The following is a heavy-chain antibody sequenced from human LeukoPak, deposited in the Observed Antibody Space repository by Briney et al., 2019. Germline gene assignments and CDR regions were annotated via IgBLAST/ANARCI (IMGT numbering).Heavy chain of an antibody. D-gene: IGHD3-10*01. CDR3: AKDPRINHYYGSGSYYLDY. J-gene: IGHJ4*02. CDR1: GFTFSSYG. Sequence: GGSLRLSCAASGFTFSSYGMHWVRQAPGKGLEWVAFIRYDGSNKYYADSVKGRFTTSRDNSKSTLYLQMNSLRAEDTAVYYCAKDPRINHYYGSGSYYLDYWGQGTLVTVSS. V-gene: IGHV3-30*02. CDR2: IRYDGSNK.